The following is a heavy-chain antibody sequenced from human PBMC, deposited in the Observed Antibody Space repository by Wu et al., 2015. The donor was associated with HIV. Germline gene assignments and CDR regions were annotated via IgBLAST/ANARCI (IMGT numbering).Heavy chain of an antibody. D-gene: IGHD3-10*01. CDR3: ARGDMVRGVRYYYYGMDV. V-gene: IGHV1-2*02. CDR2: INPNSGGT. CDR1: GYTFTGYY. J-gene: IGHJ6*02. Sequence: QVQLVQSGAEVKKPGASVKVSCKASGYTFTGYYMHWVRQAPGQGLEWMGWINPNSGGTNYAQKFQGRVTMTRDTSISTAYMELSRLRSDDTAVYYCARGDMVRGVRYYYYGMDVWGQGDHGHRLL.